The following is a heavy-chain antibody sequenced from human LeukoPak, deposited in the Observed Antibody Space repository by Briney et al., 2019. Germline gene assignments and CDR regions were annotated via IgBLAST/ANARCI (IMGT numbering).Heavy chain of an antibody. V-gene: IGHV3-23*01. D-gene: IGHD3-3*01. CDR2: ISGGGGST. CDR3: VKDGGFWSGYYNY. CDR1: GFTFSSYA. Sequence: GGSLRLSCAASGFTFSSYAMSWVRQAPGKGLEWVSGISGGGGSTHYADSVKGRFTISRDNSRNTLYLQMNSLRAEDTAVYYCVKDGGFWSGYYNYWGQGTLVTVSS. J-gene: IGHJ4*02.